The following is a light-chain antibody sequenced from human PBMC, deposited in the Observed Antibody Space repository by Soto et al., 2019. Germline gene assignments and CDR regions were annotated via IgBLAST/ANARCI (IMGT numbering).Light chain of an antibody. CDR1: SSDVGRYNY. V-gene: IGLV2-11*01. CDR3: CSYAGTSYV. CDR2: DVN. J-gene: IGLJ1*01. Sequence: ALTQPRSVSGIHGISVTIFFNGTSSDVGRYNYVSWYQHHPGKAPKLMVYDVNKRPSGVPDRFSGSKAGNTASLTMSGLQAEDEADYYCCSYAGTSYVFGAGTKVTV.